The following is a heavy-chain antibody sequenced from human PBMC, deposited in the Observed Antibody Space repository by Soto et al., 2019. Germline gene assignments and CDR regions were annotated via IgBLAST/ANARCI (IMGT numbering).Heavy chain of an antibody. V-gene: IGHV3-30-3*01. D-gene: IGHD2-15*01. CDR2: ISYDGSNK. CDR1: GFTFSSYG. CDR3: APDLAPAIVPVYYSCYGMDL. Sequence: GGSLRLSWAASGFTFSSYGMHWVRQAPGKGQEWVAGISYDGSNKYYADSVKGRFTISRDNSKNTLYLQMNSLRAEDTAVYEDAPDLAPAIVPVYYSCYGMDLWGQGTTVTVSS. J-gene: IGHJ6*02.